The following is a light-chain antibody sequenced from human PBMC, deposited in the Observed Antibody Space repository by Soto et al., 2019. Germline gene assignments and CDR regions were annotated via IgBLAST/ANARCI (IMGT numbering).Light chain of an antibody. CDR2: GTS. CDR1: QSINSIY. Sequence: EIVLTQSPDTLSLSAGERATLSCRASQSINSIYLAWYQKKPGQAPRLLIYGTSNRATGIPDRFSGSGSGTDFTLIISRLEPDDFAVYYCQYYGGTPYTFGPGTNLEIK. J-gene: IGKJ2*01. CDR3: QYYGGTPYT. V-gene: IGKV3-20*01.